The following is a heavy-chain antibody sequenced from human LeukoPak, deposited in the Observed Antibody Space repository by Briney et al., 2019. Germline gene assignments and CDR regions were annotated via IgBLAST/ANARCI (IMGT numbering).Heavy chain of an antibody. V-gene: IGHV3-15*01. J-gene: IGHJ4*02. CDR3: STDIAFWSGYTDY. CDR1: GYTFSNAW. CDR2: IKSRSAGAAA. D-gene: IGHD3-3*01. Sequence: GGSLRLSCTASGYTFSNAWMSWVRQAPGKGLEWVGRIKSRSAGAAAEYAAPVKGRFTISRDDSKDTLYVEMNSLKTEDTAIYYCSTDIAFWSGYTDYWGQGALVTVSS.